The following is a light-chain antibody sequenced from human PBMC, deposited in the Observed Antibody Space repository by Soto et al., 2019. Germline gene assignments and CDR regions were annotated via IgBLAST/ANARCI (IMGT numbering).Light chain of an antibody. CDR1: SSDVGSYNL. J-gene: IGLJ2*01. Sequence: QSALTQPASVSGSPGQSITISCTGTSSDVGSYNLVSWYQQHPGKAPKLMIYEGSKRPSGVSNRFSGSKSGNTASLTISGLQAEDEADYYCSSFTTTTTLGVAFGGGTKLTVL. CDR2: EGS. CDR3: SSFTTTTTLGVA. V-gene: IGLV2-14*02.